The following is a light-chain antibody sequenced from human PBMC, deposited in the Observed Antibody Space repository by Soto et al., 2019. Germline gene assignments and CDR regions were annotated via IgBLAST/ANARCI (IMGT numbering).Light chain of an antibody. Sequence: QLVVTQSPSASASLGASVKLTCTLSSEHTTYAIAWHQQQPEKGPRYLMKVNSDGSHTKGDGIPDRFSGASSGAERHLIISSLQSDDEADYYCQTWGTGIGVFGGGTKLTVL. CDR3: QTWGTGIGV. CDR2: VNSDGSH. CDR1: SEHTTYA. J-gene: IGLJ3*02. V-gene: IGLV4-69*01.